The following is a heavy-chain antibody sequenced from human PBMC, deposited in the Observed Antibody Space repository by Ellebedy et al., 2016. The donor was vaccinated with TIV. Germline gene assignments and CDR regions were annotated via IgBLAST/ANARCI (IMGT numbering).Heavy chain of an antibody. CDR1: GGSMSNYY. CDR2: VYNSGGT. D-gene: IGHD6-13*01. CDR3: ARRDFYNSSPLAL. J-gene: IGHJ3*01. Sequence: SETLFLTXTVSGGSMSNYYWSWIRQPPGKGLEWIGYVYNSGGTDYNPSLKSRVTISLDTSKNQFSLTLRSVTTADTALYYCARRDFYNSSPLALWGQGTMVTVSS. V-gene: IGHV4-59*08.